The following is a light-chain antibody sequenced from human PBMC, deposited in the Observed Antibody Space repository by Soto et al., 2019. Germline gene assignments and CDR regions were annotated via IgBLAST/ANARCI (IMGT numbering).Light chain of an antibody. CDR3: GTWDSSLSAVV. Sequence: QSVLTQPPSVSAAPGQTVTISCSGSNSNIGNNYVSWYQQLPGTAPKLLIFENDKRPSGIPVRFSGSKSGTSATLDITGLQTGDEADYYCGTWDSSLSAVVFGGGTQLTVL. J-gene: IGLJ2*01. V-gene: IGLV1-51*02. CDR1: NSNIGNNY. CDR2: END.